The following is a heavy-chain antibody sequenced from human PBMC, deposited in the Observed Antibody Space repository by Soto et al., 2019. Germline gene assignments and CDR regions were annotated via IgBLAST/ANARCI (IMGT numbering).Heavy chain of an antibody. J-gene: IGHJ6*02. CDR2: IYTSGST. V-gene: IGHV4-4*07. Sequence: XGTLSLTCTVSGGSISSYYWSWIRQPAGKGLEWIGRIYTSGSTNYNPSLKSRVTMSVDTSKNQFSLKLSSVTAADTAVYYCARDWGYYYDSSGYYGRSGMDVWGQGTTVTVSS. CDR1: GGSISSYY. CDR3: ARDWGYYYDSSGYYGRSGMDV. D-gene: IGHD3-22*01.